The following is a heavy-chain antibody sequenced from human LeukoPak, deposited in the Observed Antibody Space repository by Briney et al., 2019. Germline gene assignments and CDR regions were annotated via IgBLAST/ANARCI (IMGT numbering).Heavy chain of an antibody. CDR3: AKHRKMYHPFDI. V-gene: IGHV4-39*01. Sequence: SETLSLTCTVSGGSISSSSYYWGWIRQPPGKGLEWIGSIYYSGSTYYNPSLKSRVTISVDTSKNQFSLKLSSVTAADTAVHYCAKHRKMYHPFDIWGQGTMVTVSS. CDR1: GGSISSSSYY. CDR2: IYYSGST. J-gene: IGHJ3*02. D-gene: IGHD2-8*01.